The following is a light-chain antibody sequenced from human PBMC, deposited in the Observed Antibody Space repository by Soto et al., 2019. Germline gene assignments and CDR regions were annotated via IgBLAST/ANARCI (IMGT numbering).Light chain of an antibody. Sequence: EIVLTQSPATLSESPGERATLSCRATQNVSRFLAWYQRRPGQAPRLVIYDTSKRASDTPARFSGSGSGTDFTLTISSLEPEDVAVYSCQQRSNWPPLTFGGGTKVDIK. J-gene: IGKJ4*01. CDR3: QQRSNWPPLT. CDR2: DTS. V-gene: IGKV3-11*01. CDR1: QNVSRF.